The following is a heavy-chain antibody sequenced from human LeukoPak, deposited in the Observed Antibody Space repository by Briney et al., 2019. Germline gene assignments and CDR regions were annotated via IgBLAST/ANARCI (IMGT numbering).Heavy chain of an antibody. J-gene: IGHJ4*02. CDR2: ISGSDGST. Sequence: PGGSLRLSCAASGFTFSNYAMSWVRQAPGKGLEWVSGISGSDGSTYYADSVKGRFTISRENSKNTLYMQMNSLRAEDTAVYYCVRNSDYTYGITAFDYWGQGTLVTVSS. CDR1: GFTFSNYA. CDR3: VRNSDYTYGITAFDY. D-gene: IGHD5-12*01. V-gene: IGHV3-23*01.